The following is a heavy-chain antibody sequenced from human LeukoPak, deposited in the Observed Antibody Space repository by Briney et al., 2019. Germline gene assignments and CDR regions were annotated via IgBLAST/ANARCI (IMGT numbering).Heavy chain of an antibody. CDR2: ISFNGRNT. CDR1: GFNFADSA. V-gene: IGHV3-23*01. J-gene: IGHJ3*01. Sequence: PGGSLRLSCAASGFNFADSAMSWVRQTPRKGLEWVSLISFNGRNTYYGDSVKGRFTISRDNSKDTVYLQMNSLRAEDTAIFYCVRDIELSTWGPGTMVTVSS. D-gene: IGHD5-12*01. CDR3: VRDIELST.